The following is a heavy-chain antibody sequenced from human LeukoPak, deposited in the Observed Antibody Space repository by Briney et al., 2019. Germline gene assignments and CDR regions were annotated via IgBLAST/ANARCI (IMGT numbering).Heavy chain of an antibody. J-gene: IGHJ4*02. Sequence: PSGTLSLTCGVSGGSITNTNYWTWVRQPPGKGLVWIGSIYYSGSTYYNPSLKSRVTISVDTSKNQFSLKLSSVTAADTAVYYCARDHYYDSSVDYWGQGTLVTVSS. CDR3: ARDHYYDSSVDY. V-gene: IGHV4-4*02. CDR1: GGSITNTNY. CDR2: IYYSGST. D-gene: IGHD3-22*01.